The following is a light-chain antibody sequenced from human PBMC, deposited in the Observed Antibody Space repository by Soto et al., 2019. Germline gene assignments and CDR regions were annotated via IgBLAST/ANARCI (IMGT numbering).Light chain of an antibody. CDR3: AAWDDSVDGVV. CDR1: SSNIGTNS. J-gene: IGLJ3*02. Sequence: QSVLTQPPSASGTPGQRVTISCSGSSSNIGTNSVNWYQQLPGTAPKLLIYNNSQRPSGVPDRFSGSKSVTSASLAISGLQSEDEAEYYCAAWDDSVDGVVFGGGTKVTV. CDR2: NNS. V-gene: IGLV1-44*01.